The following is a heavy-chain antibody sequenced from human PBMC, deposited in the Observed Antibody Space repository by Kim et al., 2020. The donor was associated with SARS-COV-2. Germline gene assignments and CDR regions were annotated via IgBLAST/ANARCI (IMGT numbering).Heavy chain of an antibody. D-gene: IGHD3-10*01. CDR3: ARGASDDSLYFQH. V-gene: IGHV4-59*13. Sequence: SETLSLTCTVSGGSITSYYWSWIRQSPGNGLEWIGYVYYSATTNYNPSLETRVTISMDTSKSQISLKLTSVTAADTAIYYCARGASDDSLYFQHWGQGTQVTVSS. CDR2: VYYSATT. J-gene: IGHJ1*01. CDR1: GGSITSYY.